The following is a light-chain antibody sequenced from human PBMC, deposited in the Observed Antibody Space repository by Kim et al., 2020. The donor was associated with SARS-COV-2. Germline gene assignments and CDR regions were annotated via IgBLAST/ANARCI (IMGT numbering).Light chain of an antibody. Sequence: SSELTQDPAVSVALGQTVRITCQGVSLRSYYATWYQQKPGQAPILVIYGKNNRPSGIPDRFSGSSSGNTASLTITGTQAGDEADHCCNSRVSNDNVVFGG. CDR1: SLRSYY. CDR3: NSRVSNDNVV. CDR2: GKN. J-gene: IGLJ2*01. V-gene: IGLV3-19*01.